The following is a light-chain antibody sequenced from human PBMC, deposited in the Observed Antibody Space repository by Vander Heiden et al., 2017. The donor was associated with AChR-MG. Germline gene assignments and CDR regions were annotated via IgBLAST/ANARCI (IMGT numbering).Light chain of an antibody. CDR2: AAS. J-gene: IGKJ2*02. CDR3: QQLNSYPRGT. V-gene: IGKV1-9*01. Sequence: IQLTQSPSSLSASVGDRVTITCRASQGISSYLAWYQQKPGKAPKLLIYAASTFQSGVPSRFSGSGSGTDFTLTISSLQPEDFATYYCQQLNSYPRGTFGQGTKLEIK. CDR1: QGISSY.